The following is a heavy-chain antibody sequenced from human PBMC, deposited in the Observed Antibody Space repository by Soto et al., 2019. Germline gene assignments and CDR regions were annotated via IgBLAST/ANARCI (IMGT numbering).Heavy chain of an antibody. Sequence: QITLKESGPTLVKPTQTLTLTCTFSGFSLSTSGVGVGWIRQPPGKALEWLALIYWDDDKRYSPSLKSRLTITKDTSKSQVVLTMTNMDPVDTATYYCAQSSGWFTGGDYWGQGTLVTVSS. CDR2: IYWDDDK. CDR3: AQSSGWFTGGDY. J-gene: IGHJ4*02. CDR1: GFSLSTSGVG. V-gene: IGHV2-5*02. D-gene: IGHD6-19*01.